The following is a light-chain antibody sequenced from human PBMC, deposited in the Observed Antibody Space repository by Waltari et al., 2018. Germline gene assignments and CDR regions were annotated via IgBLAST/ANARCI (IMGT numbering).Light chain of an antibody. V-gene: IGKV1-5*01. CDR2: DVS. CDR1: QRINTW. Sequence: IQMTQSPSALSASVGDRVTITCRASQRINTWMAWYQQRPGKAPKVLIYDVSTLESGVPSRVSGSGSGTEFTLAINNLQPEDFATYYCQQYYRYYTFGQGTKLEIK. CDR3: QQYYRYYT. J-gene: IGKJ2*01.